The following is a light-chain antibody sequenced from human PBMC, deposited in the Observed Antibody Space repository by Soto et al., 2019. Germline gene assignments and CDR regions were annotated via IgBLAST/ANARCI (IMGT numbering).Light chain of an antibody. CDR2: SAS. CDR1: QSISTW. V-gene: IGKV1-5*03. CDR3: QQYNSYPWT. J-gene: IGKJ1*01. Sequence: GDRVTITCRASQSISTWLAWYQQKPGKAPKLLIYSASDLESGVPSRFSGSGFGTEFTLTITSLQPDDFATYYCQQYNSYPWTFGQGTKVDVK.